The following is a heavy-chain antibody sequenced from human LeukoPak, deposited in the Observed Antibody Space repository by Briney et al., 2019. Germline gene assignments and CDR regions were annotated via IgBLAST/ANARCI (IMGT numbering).Heavy chain of an antibody. CDR1: GYTLTGYY. D-gene: IGHD4-23*01. CDR2: INPNSSVT. Sequence: GASVKVSCKTSGYTLTGYYMHWVRQAPEQGLEWMGWINPNSSVTNYAQRFQGRVTMTRDTSISAAYMELRWLTSDDTAVYYCARERGGNSPFDSWGQGTLVTVSS. V-gene: IGHV1-2*02. J-gene: IGHJ4*02. CDR3: ARERGGNSPFDS.